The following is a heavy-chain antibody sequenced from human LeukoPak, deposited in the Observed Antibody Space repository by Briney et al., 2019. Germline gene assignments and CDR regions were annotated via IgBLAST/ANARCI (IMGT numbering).Heavy chain of an antibody. CDR2: INHSGST. V-gene: IGHV4-34*01. CDR1: GGSFSGYY. D-gene: IGHD1-7*01. CDR3: ARGFWNYGPIYYYYGMDV. J-gene: IGHJ6*02. Sequence: PSETLSLTCAVYGGSFSGYYWGWIRQPPGKGLEWIGEINHSGSTNYNPSLKSRVTISVDTSKNQFSLKLSAVTAADTAVYYCARGFWNYGPIYYYYGMDVWGQGTTVTVSS.